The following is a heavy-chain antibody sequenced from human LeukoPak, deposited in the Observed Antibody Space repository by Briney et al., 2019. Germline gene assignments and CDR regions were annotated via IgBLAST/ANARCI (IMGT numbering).Heavy chain of an antibody. CDR1: GYTFTSYD. D-gene: IGHD3-10*01. V-gene: IGHV1-8*01. Sequence: GASVKVSCKASGYTFTSYDINWVRQATGQGLEWMGWMNPNSGNTGYAQKFQGRVTVTRNTSISTAYMELSSLRSEDTAVYYCARGRKWFGELLYLYYGMDVWGQGTTVTVSS. J-gene: IGHJ6*02. CDR2: MNPNSGNT. CDR3: ARGRKWFGELLYLYYGMDV.